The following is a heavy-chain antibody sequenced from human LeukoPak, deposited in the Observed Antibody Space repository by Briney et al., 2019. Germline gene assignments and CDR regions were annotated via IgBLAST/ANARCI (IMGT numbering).Heavy chain of an antibody. J-gene: IGHJ6*03. CDR3: ARAGGWLRLRSVHYYMDV. CDR2: INHSGST. V-gene: IGHV4-34*01. D-gene: IGHD5-12*01. CDR1: GGSFSGYY. Sequence: SETLSLTCAVYGGSFSGYYWSWIRQPPGKGLEWIGEINHSGSTNYNPSLKSRVTISVDTSKDQFSLKLSSVTAADTAVYYCARAGGWLRLRSVHYYMDVWGKGTTVTVSS.